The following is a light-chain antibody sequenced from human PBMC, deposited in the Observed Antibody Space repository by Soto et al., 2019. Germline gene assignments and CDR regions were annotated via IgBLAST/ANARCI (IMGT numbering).Light chain of an antibody. CDR3: QVWDSSSDPRGV. V-gene: IGLV3-21*04. Sequence: SYELTQPPSVSVAPGKTARITCGGNNIGSKNVHWYQQKPGQAPVLVIYYDSDRPSGIPERFSGSNSGNTATLTISRVEAGDEADYYCQVWDSSSDPRGVFGTGTKLTVL. J-gene: IGLJ1*01. CDR2: YDS. CDR1: NIGSKN.